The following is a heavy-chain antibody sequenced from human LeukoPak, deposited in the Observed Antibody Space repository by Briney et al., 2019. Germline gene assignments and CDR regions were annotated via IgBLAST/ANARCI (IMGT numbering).Heavy chain of an antibody. J-gene: IGHJ4*02. D-gene: IGHD2-2*01. CDR1: GYTFTGYY. CDR2: INPYSGGT. Sequence: ASVKVSCKASGYTFTGYYMHWVRQAPGQGLEWMGWINPYSGGTNYAQKFQGRVTMTRDTSISTAYMELSRLRSDDTAVYYCARPYCSSTSCLWYFDYWGQGTLVTVSS. V-gene: IGHV1-2*02. CDR3: ARPYCSSTSCLWYFDY.